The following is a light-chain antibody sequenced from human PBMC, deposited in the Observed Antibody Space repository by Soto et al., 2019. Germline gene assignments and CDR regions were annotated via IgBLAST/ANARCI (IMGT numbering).Light chain of an antibody. CDR2: DAS. CDR3: QQRSNWLT. CDR1: QSVSSY. Sequence: EIVLTQSPATLSLSPGERATLSCRASQSVSSYLAWYQQKPGQAPRLLIYDASNRATGIPARFSGSGSGTDFTLTISSLEPEDFGVYYCQQRSNWLTFGGGTKVEIQ. V-gene: IGKV3-11*01. J-gene: IGKJ4*02.